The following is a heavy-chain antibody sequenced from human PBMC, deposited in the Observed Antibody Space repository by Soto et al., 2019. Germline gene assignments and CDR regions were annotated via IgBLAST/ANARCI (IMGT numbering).Heavy chain of an antibody. CDR3: TNSFSSSVAGNSY. D-gene: IGHD6-19*01. CDR1: GFTFSNGW. V-gene: IGHV3-15*07. Sequence: PGGSLRLSCAASGFTFSNGWMNWVRQAAGKGLEWVGRIKSKTDGGTTDYAAPVKGRFTISRDDSKNTLYLQMNSLKTEDTVVYFCTNSFSSSVAGNSYWGQGTLVTVSS. J-gene: IGHJ4*02. CDR2: IKSKTDGGTT.